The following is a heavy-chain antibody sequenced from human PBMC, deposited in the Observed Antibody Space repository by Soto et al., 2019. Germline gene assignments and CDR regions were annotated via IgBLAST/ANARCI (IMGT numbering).Heavy chain of an antibody. J-gene: IGHJ6*02. V-gene: IGHV4-38-2*01. CDR3: ASSRAAYYYYGMDV. Sequence: PSETLSLTCAVSGYSISLGYYWGWIRQPPGKGLEWIGSIYYSGSTYYNPSLKSRVTISVDTSKNQFSLKLSSVTAADTAVYYCASSRAAYYYYGMDVWGQGTTVTVSS. CDR1: GYSISLGYY. D-gene: IGHD6-13*01. CDR2: IYYSGST.